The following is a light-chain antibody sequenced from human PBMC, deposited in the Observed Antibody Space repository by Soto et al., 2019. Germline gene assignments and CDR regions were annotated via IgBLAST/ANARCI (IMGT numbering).Light chain of an antibody. Sequence: EIVLTQSPATLSLSPGERATLSCRASQSVSSYLAWYQQKPGQAPRLLIYGASTRATGIPARFSGSGSGTEFTLTISSLQSEGFAVYYCQQYNNWPRTFGQGTKVDIK. J-gene: IGKJ1*01. CDR3: QQYNNWPRT. CDR1: QSVSSY. V-gene: IGKV3-15*01. CDR2: GAS.